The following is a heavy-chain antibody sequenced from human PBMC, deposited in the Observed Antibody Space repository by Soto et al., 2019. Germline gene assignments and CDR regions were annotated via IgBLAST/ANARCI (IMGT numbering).Heavy chain of an antibody. CDR3: ARAPAITMVRASGMDV. Sequence: QVQLVQSGAEVKEPGSSVKVSCKASGGTFSSYAISWVRQAPGQGLEWMGGIIPIFGTANYAQKFQGRVTITADKATSTAYMELSSLRSEDTAVYYCARAPAITMVRASGMDVWGQGTTVTVSS. CDR2: IIPIFGTA. D-gene: IGHD3-10*01. CDR1: GGTFSSYA. V-gene: IGHV1-69*06. J-gene: IGHJ6*02.